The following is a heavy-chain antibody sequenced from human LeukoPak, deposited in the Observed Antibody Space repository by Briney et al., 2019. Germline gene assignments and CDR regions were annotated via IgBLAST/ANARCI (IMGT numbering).Heavy chain of an antibody. CDR2: IYYSGST. CDR1: GGSISSGGYY. D-gene: IGHD3-9*01. V-gene: IGHV4-31*03. J-gene: IGHJ3*02. CDR3: ARSYYDILTGDAFDI. Sequence: SQTLSLTCTVSGGSISSGGYYWGWIRQHPGKGLEWIGYIYYSGSTYYNPSLKSRVTISVDTSKNQFSLKLSSVTAADTAVYYCARSYYDILTGDAFDIWGQGTMVTVSS.